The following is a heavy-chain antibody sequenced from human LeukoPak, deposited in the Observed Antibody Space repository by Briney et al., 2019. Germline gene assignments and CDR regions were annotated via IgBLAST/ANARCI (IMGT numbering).Heavy chain of an antibody. Sequence: PSETLSLTCAVFGGSISSGGYSWSWIRQPPGKGLEWIGYIYHSGSTYYNPSLKSRVTISVDRSKNQFSLKLSSVTAADTAVYYRARHAHLYYYYYGMDVWGQGTTVTVSS. J-gene: IGHJ6*02. CDR2: IYHSGST. V-gene: IGHV4-30-2*01. CDR3: ARHAHLYYYYYGMDV. CDR1: GGSISSGGYS.